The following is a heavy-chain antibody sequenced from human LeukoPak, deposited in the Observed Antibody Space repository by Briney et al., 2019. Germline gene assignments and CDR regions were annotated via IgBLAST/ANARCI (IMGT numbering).Heavy chain of an antibody. CDR2: ISYSGTT. CDR1: GASISSGGYY. CDR3: ARDFSSSSTVYYYYYMDV. J-gene: IGHJ6*03. D-gene: IGHD6-6*01. Sequence: PSQTLSLTCAVSGASISSGGYYWGWIRQPPGKGLEWIGTISYSGTTYYSPSLKSRVTISLDTSKNQFSLKLSSVTAADTAIYYCARDFSSSSTVYYYYYMDVWGKGTTVTVSS. V-gene: IGHV4-39*07.